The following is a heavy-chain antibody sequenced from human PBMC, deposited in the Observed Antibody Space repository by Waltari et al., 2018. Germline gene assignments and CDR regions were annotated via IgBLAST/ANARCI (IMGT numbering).Heavy chain of an antibody. J-gene: IGHJ4*02. V-gene: IGHV3-53*01. CDR3: ARAAKAVAGTLGY. CDR1: GFTVSSNY. D-gene: IGHD6-19*01. CDR2: IYSGGST. Sequence: EVQLVESGGGLIQPGGSLRLSCAASGFTVSSNYMSWVRQAPGKGLEGVSVIYSGGSTYYADSVKGRFTISRDNSKNTLYLQMNSRRAEDTAVYYCARAAKAVAGTLGYWGQGTLVTVSS.